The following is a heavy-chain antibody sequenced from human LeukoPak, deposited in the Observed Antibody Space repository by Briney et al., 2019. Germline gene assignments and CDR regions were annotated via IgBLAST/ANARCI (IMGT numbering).Heavy chain of an antibody. CDR2: IWFDGSKK. J-gene: IGHJ4*02. CDR1: GFTFTSHG. D-gene: IGHD2-21*02. V-gene: IGHV3-33*01. CDR3: ARDSRAPECGGDCYSLY. Sequence: GGSLRLSCAASGFTFTSHGMHWVRQAPGKGLEWVAIIWFDGSKKYYAGSVKGRFTISRDDSKNTLYLQMNSLRAEDTAVYYCARDSRAPECGGDCYSLYWGQGTLVTVSS.